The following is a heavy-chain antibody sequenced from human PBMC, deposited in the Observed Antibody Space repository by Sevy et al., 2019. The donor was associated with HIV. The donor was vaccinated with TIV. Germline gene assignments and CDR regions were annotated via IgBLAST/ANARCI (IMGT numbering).Heavy chain of an antibody. CDR1: GITLSNYG. V-gene: IGHV3-48*04. CDR2: ISSRGNTI. Sequence: GGSLRLSCAASGITLSNYGVNWVRQAPGKGLEWVSYISSRGNTIYYTDSVKGRFTISRDNTKKLLFLQMNSLRAEDTAVYYCARDRGFCSSTSCDDWDYYGMDVWGQGTTVTVSS. CDR3: ARDRGFCSSTSCDDWDYYGMDV. J-gene: IGHJ6*02. D-gene: IGHD2-2*01.